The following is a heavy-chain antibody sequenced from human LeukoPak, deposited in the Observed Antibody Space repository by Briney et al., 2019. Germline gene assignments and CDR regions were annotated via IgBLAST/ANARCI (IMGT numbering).Heavy chain of an antibody. CDR3: ARDLMWGFDY. D-gene: IGHD7-27*01. Sequence: GGSLRLSCAASGFTFSGHAMHWVRQTPGVGLEWVAIIGNDGRDQHYSDSVKGRFTISRDNSKNTLFLQLNSLRPEETALYLCARDLMWGFDYWGQGTLVTVSS. CDR2: IGNDGRDQ. V-gene: IGHV3-30*02. J-gene: IGHJ4*02. CDR1: GFTFSGHA.